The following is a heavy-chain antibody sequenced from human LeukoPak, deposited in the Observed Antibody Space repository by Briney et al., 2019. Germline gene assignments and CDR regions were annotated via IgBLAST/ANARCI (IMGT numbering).Heavy chain of an antibody. CDR1: GFSFSSYA. CDR3: ANGYSNFDY. V-gene: IGHV3-23*01. D-gene: IGHD4-11*01. J-gene: IGHJ4*02. Sequence: GGSLRLSCAASGFSFSSYAMNWVRQAPGKGLEWVSIIFGNGDTTYYADSVKGRFTVSRDNSKNTLYLQMNSLRAEDTAVYYCANGYSNFDYWGQGTLVTVSS. CDR2: IFGNGDTT.